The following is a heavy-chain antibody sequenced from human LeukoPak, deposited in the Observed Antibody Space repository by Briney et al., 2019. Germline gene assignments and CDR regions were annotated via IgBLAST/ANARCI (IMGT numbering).Heavy chain of an antibody. V-gene: IGHV4-34*01. CDR2: INHSGST. CDR1: GGSFSGYY. Sequence: SETLSLTCAVYGGSFSGYYWSWIRQPPGKGLEWIGEINHSGSTNYNPSLKSRVTMSVDTSKNQFSLKLSSVTAADTAVYYCARGKYSSGSYFDYWGQGTLVTVSS. J-gene: IGHJ4*02. D-gene: IGHD6-19*01. CDR3: ARGKYSSGSYFDY.